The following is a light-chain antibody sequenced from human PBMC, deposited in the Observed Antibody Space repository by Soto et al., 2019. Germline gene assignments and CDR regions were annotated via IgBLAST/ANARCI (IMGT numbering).Light chain of an antibody. V-gene: IGKV2-30*02. CDR3: MQGTHWPIT. CDR1: QSLVHSDGIAY. Sequence: DVVITQSPLSVPVTLAHPSSISCRSNQSLVHSDGIAYFSWFQQRPGRSPRRLIYKVSNRDSGVPARFSGSGSGTDFALKISRVEAEDVGVYYCMQGTHWPITFGQGTRLEIK. CDR2: KVS. J-gene: IGKJ5*01.